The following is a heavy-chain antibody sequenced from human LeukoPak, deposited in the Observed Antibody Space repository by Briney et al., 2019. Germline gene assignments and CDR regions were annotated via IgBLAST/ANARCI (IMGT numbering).Heavy chain of an antibody. CDR1: GFTFSSYS. Sequence: PGGSLRLSCAASGFTFSSYSMNWVRQAPGKGLEWVSSISSRSSYIYYADSVKGRFTISRDNAKSSLYLQMNSLRAEDTAVYYCARVMSGSLTFDFWGQGTLVTVSS. CDR3: ARVMSGSLTFDF. CDR2: ISSRSSYI. D-gene: IGHD3-10*01. J-gene: IGHJ4*02. V-gene: IGHV3-21*01.